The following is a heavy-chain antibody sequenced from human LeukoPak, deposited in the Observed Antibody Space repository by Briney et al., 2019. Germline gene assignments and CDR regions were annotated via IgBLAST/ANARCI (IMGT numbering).Heavy chain of an antibody. D-gene: IGHD6-19*01. CDR1: GYTFSDNY. Sequence: GASVKVSCKASGYTFSDNYIHWVRQAPGQGLEWMGIINPSVGITTYAQEFQGRVTMTSDTSTSTIYMVLSSLKFDDTAVYFCARDSEAVAGLDWWGQGTLVTVSS. V-gene: IGHV1-46*01. CDR3: ARDSEAVAGLDW. CDR2: INPSVGIT. J-gene: IGHJ4*02.